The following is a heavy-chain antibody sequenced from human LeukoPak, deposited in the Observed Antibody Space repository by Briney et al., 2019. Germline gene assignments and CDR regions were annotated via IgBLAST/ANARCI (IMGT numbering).Heavy chain of an antibody. CDR2: IKQDGSEK. V-gene: IGHV3-7*01. CDR3: ARDRSTDGYNSGFYMDV. D-gene: IGHD5-24*01. CDR1: GFTFSSYW. J-gene: IGHJ6*03. Sequence: GGSLRLSCAASGFTFSSYWMSWVRQAPGKGLEWVANIKQDGSEKYYVDSVKGRFTISRDNAKNSLYLQMNSLRAEDTAVYYCARDRSTDGYNSGFYMDVWGKGTTVTVSS.